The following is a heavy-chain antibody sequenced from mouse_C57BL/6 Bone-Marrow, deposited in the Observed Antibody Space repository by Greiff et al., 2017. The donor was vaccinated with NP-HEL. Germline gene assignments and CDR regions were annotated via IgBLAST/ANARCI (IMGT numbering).Heavy chain of an antibody. V-gene: IGHV5-9-1*02. D-gene: IGHD2-1*01. CDR1: GFTFSSYA. CDR2: ISSGGDYI. J-gene: IGHJ2*01. Sequence: EVMLVESGEGLVKPGGSLKLSCAASGFTFSSYAMSWVRQTPEKRLEWVAYISSGGDYIYYADPVKGRFTISRDNARNTLYLQMSSLKSEDTAMYYCTRDLWYVDYWGQGTTLTVSS. CDR3: TRDLWYVDY.